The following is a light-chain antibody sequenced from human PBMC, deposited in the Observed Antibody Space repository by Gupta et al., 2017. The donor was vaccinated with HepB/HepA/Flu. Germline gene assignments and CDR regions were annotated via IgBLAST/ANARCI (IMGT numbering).Light chain of an antibody. CDR1: QSISSY. CDR2: AAS. J-gene: IGKJ3*01. V-gene: IGKV1-39*01. CDR3: HHRDSTPRVT. Sequence: DIQMTQSPSSLSASVGDRVTITCRARQSISSYLNWYQQTPGKAPKLLIYAASSLQSGVASTFSRSGCGTDFTLTIRSPQPEEFATFYYHHRDSTPRVTFGHGTKVDIK.